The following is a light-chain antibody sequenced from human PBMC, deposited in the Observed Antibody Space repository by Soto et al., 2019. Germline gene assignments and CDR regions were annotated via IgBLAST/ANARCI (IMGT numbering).Light chain of an antibody. J-gene: IGLJ2*01. CDR3: AVWDDSLSGVV. CDR1: TSNIGSYL. V-gene: IGLV1-47*02. Sequence: QSVLAQPPSASGTPGQRVTISCSGSTSNIGSYLASWYQQLPGSAPKLLIYNDNERPSGVPDRFSGSKSGPSASLGISGLRSEDEAHYFCAVWDDSLSGVVFGGGTKVTVL. CDR2: NDN.